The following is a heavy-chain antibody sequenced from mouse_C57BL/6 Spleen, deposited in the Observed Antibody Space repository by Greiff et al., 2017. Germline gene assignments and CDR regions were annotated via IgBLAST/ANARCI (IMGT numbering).Heavy chain of an antibody. V-gene: IGHV1-15*01. D-gene: IGHD2-4*01. CDR2: IDPETGGT. Sequence: QVQLQQSGAELVRPGASVTLSCKASGYTFTDYEMHWVKQTPVHGLEWIGAIDPETGGTAYNQKFKGKAILTADKSSSTAYMELRSLTSEDSAVYYCTRFYYDPYWGQGTLVTVSA. CDR3: TRFYYDPY. J-gene: IGHJ3*01. CDR1: GYTFTDYE.